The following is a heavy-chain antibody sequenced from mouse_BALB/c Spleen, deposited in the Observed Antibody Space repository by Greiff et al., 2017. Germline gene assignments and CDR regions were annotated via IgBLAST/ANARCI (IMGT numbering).Heavy chain of an antibody. D-gene: IGHD2-1*01. J-gene: IGHJ3*01. Sequence: EVQLQESGPELVKPGASVKMSCKASGYTFTSYVMHWVKQKPGQGLEWIGYIKPYNDGTKYNEKFKGKATLTSDKSSSTAYMELSSLTSEDSAVYYCARSRDLDYGNWFAYWGQGTLVTVSA. CDR3: ARSRDLDYGNWFAY. V-gene: IGHV1-14*01. CDR2: IKPYNDGT. CDR1: GYTFTSYV.